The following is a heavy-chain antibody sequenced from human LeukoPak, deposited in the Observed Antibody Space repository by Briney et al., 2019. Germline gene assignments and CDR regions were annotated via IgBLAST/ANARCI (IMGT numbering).Heavy chain of an antibody. J-gene: IGHJ4*02. CDR3: ARSLVPPTYWYFDS. V-gene: IGHV1-2*02. CDR2: INPNTGGT. D-gene: IGHD2-21*01. CDR1: GYTFTGYY. Sequence: ASVKVSCKASGYTFTGYYMHWVRQAPGQGLEWMGWINPNTGGTNYAQKFQGRVTMTRDTSISTAYMELSSLRSDDTAVYYCARSLVPPTYWYFDSWGQGALVIVSS.